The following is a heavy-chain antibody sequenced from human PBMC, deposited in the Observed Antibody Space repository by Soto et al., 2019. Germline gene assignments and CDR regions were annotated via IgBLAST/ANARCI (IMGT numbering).Heavy chain of an antibody. D-gene: IGHD1-26*01. J-gene: IGHJ4*02. CDR3: ARDLAKGGGSAGFDY. CDR1: GYTFTVYY. CDR2: INPKSGGT. Sequence: ASVKVSCKASGYTFTVYYMHWVRQAPGQGLEWMGWINPKSGGTMYPQKFQGRVTMTWDTYISTAYMALTRLRSDDTAVYYCARDLAKGGGSAGFDYWGQGTLVTVSS. V-gene: IGHV1-2*02.